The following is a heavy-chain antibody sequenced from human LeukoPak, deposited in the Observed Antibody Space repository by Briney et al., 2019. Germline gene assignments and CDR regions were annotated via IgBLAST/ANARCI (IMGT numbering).Heavy chain of an antibody. J-gene: IGHJ5*02. CDR1: GYTFTSYA. Sequence: ASVKVSCKASGYTFTSYAIHWVRQAPGQRLEWMGWINAGNGNTKYSQEFQDRVAITRDTSTSTAYMELRSLRSDDTAVYYCARGEIYASGISWFDPWGQGTLVTVSS. V-gene: IGHV1-3*01. D-gene: IGHD3-10*01. CDR3: ARGEIYASGISWFDP. CDR2: INAGNGNT.